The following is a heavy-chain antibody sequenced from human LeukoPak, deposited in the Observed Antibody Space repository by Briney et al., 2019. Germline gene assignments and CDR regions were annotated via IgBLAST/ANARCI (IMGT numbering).Heavy chain of an antibody. D-gene: IGHD6-19*01. CDR3: ARAQWLVPVDY. Sequence: GGSLRLSCAASGFTFSSYWMSWVRQAPGKGLEWAANIKQDGSEKYYVDSVKGRFTISRDNAKNSLYLQMNSLRAEDAAVYYCARAQWLVPVDYWGQGTLVTVSS. CDR1: GFTFSSYW. J-gene: IGHJ4*02. CDR2: IKQDGSEK. V-gene: IGHV3-7*01.